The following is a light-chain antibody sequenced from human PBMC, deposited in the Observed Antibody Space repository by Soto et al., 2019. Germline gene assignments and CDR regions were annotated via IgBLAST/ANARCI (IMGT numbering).Light chain of an antibody. CDR2: AAS. CDR1: QSISTY. Sequence: DVQMSQSPSSLSASVGDRVTITCRASQSISTYLHWIQQKPGKAPKLLIYAASNLQSGVPSRFSGSGSGTDFALTISSLQTEDFATYYCQQSYSTLRTFGQGTKVEIK. CDR3: QQSYSTLRT. J-gene: IGKJ1*01. V-gene: IGKV1-39*01.